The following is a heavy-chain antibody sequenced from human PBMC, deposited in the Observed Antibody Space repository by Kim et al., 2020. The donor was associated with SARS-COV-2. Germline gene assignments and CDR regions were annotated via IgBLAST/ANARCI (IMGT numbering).Heavy chain of an antibody. Sequence: ASVKVSCKASGYTFTTYAIQWVRQAPGQRHEWMGWINGGNDDTKYSEKFQGRVTITRETSASTVYMELSNLSSEDTAVYYCARMGGGSYYKYYFDYWGQG. D-gene: IGHD3-10*01. V-gene: IGHV1-3*01. CDR3: ARMGGGSYYKYYFDY. CDR1: GYTFTTYA. J-gene: IGHJ4*02. CDR2: INGGNDDT.